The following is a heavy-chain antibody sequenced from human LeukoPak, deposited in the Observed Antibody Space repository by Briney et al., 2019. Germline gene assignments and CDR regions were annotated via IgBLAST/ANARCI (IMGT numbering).Heavy chain of an antibody. V-gene: IGHV1-18*01. D-gene: IGHD3-10*01. CDR3: ARLGGIGDYYYYYYMDV. Sequence: ASVKVSCKASGYTFTSYGISWVRQAPGQGLEWMGWISAYNGNINYAQKLQGRVTMTTDTSTSTAYMELRSLRSDDTAVYYCARLGGIGDYYYYYYMDVWGKGTTVTVSS. CDR2: ISAYNGNI. J-gene: IGHJ6*03. CDR1: GYTFTSYG.